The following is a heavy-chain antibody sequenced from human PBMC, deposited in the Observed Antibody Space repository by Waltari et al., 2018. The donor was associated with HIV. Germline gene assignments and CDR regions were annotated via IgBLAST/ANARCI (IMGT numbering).Heavy chain of an antibody. Sequence: QVQLVQSGPGVKNPGASVKVSCKAFGYTLTTYDINWVRQAPGQGLEWMGWMNPNSGDKGSAQQFLGRLTMTRDTSISTAYMELNNLRSEDTAIYYCARGQFTFDSWGQGALVTVSS. CDR1: GYTLTTYD. CDR2: MNPNSGDK. V-gene: IGHV1-8*01. D-gene: IGHD3-10*01. J-gene: IGHJ4*02. CDR3: ARGQFTFDS.